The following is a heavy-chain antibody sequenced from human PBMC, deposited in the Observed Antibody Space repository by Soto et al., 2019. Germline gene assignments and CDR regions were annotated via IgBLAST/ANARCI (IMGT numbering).Heavy chain of an antibody. J-gene: IGHJ4*02. CDR1: GFTFSSYA. CDR3: AKDLLGYCSGGSCYPGYFDY. Sequence: PGGSLRLSCAASGFTFSSYAMSWVRQAPGKGLEWVSAISGSGGSTYYADSVKGRFTISRDNSKYTLYLQMNSLRAEDTAVYYCAKDLLGYCSGGSCYPGYFDYWGQGTLVTVSS. D-gene: IGHD2-15*01. V-gene: IGHV3-23*01. CDR2: ISGSGGST.